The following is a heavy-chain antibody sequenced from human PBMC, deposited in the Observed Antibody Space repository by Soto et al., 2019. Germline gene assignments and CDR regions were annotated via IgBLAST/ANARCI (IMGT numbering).Heavy chain of an antibody. J-gene: IGHJ4*02. V-gene: IGHV5-10-1*01. CDR3: ARRRGYQYDDY. D-gene: IGHD5-18*01. CDR1: GYSFTSYW. Sequence: EVQLVQSGAEVKKPGASLRISCKGSGYSFTSYWISWVRQMPGKGLEWMGRIDPSDSYTNYSPSFQGHVTISADKSINTADLQWSSLTASDTAMYYCARRRGYQYDDYWGQGTLVTVSS. CDR2: IDPSDSYT.